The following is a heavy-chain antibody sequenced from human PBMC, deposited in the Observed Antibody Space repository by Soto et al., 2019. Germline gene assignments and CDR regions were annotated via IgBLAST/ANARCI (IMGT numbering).Heavy chain of an antibody. Sequence: LSLTCAVYGGSFSGYYWSWIRQPPGKGLEWIGEINHSGSTNYNPSLKSRVTISVDTSKNQFSLKLSSVTAADTAVYYCAREYSSSWGGGDNWFDPWGQGTLVTVSS. D-gene: IGHD6-6*01. J-gene: IGHJ5*02. CDR3: AREYSSSWGGGDNWFDP. CDR1: GGSFSGYY. CDR2: INHSGST. V-gene: IGHV4-34*01.